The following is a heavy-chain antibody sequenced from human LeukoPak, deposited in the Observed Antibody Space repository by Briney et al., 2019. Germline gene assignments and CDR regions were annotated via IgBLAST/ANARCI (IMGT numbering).Heavy chain of an antibody. D-gene: IGHD3-10*01. J-gene: IGHJ4*02. V-gene: IGHV4-34*01. Sequence: GSLRLSCAASGFTFSNYGVTWVRQPPGKGLEWIGEINHSGSTNYNPSLKSRVTISVDTSKNQFSLKLSSVTAADTAVYYCARGRTPFGEEDYWGQGTLVTVSS. CDR1: GFTFSNYG. CDR3: ARGRTPFGEEDY. CDR2: INHSGST.